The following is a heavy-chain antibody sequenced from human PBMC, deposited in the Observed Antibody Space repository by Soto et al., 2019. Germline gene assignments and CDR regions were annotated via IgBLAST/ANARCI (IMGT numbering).Heavy chain of an antibody. Sequence: TSETLSLTCVVYGGSFSGYYWSWVRQPPGKGLEWIGEINHSGSTNYNPSLKSRVTISVDTSKNQFSLKLSSVTAADTAVYYCARDVDLYYYDSSGYSGNWFDPWGQGTLVTVS. CDR1: GGSFSGYY. D-gene: IGHD3-22*01. J-gene: IGHJ5*02. CDR2: INHSGST. CDR3: ARDVDLYYYDSSGYSGNWFDP. V-gene: IGHV4-34*01.